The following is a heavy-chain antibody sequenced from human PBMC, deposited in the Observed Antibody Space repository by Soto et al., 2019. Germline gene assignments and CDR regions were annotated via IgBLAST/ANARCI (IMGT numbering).Heavy chain of an antibody. Sequence: ASVKVSCKASGYTFTGYYMHWVRQAPGQGLEWMGWINPNSGGTNYAQKFQGWVTMTRDTSISTAYMELSRLRSDDTAVYYCARKGDILTGYYSSPRPYYMDVWGKGTTVTVSS. J-gene: IGHJ6*03. CDR1: GYTFTGYY. D-gene: IGHD3-9*01. V-gene: IGHV1-2*04. CDR2: INPNSGGT. CDR3: ARKGDILTGYYSSPRPYYMDV.